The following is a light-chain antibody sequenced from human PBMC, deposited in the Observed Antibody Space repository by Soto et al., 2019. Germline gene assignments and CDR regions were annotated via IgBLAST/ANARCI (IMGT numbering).Light chain of an antibody. J-gene: IGKJ5*01. V-gene: IGKV3-11*01. CDR3: QQRSNWPLIT. CDR2: DAS. Sequence: EIVLTPSPAPLSLSPGERATLSCTAIQSVSSYLAWYQQKPGQAPRLLIYDASNRATGIPARFSGSGSGTDFTLTSSSLEPEDFAVYYCQQRSNWPLITVGQGTRLEIK. CDR1: QSVSSY.